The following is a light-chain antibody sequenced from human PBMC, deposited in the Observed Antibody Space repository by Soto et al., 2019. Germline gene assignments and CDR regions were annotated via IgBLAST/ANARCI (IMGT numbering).Light chain of an antibody. CDR1: QSVTSN. CDR3: QQYKNWPRT. CDR2: DSS. J-gene: IGKJ1*01. V-gene: IGKV3-15*01. Sequence: EIVMTQSPDTLSVSPGEGATLSCRASQSVTSNLAWYQQRPGQAPRLLIYDSSNRATGVASRFSGSGSGTDFILTISSLQSEDYAVYYCQQYKNWPRTFGQGTKVDIK.